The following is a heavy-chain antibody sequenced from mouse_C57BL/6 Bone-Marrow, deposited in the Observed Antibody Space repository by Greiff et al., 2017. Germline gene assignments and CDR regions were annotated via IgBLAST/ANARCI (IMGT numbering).Heavy chain of an antibody. D-gene: IGHD2-3*01. Sequence: EVQLQQSGPELVKPGASVKISCKASGYTFTDYYMNWVKQSHGKSLEWIGDINPNNGGTSYNQKFKGKATLTVDKSSSTAYMELRSLTSEDSAVYYGANGYYGGFAYWGQGTLVTVSA. CDR3: ANGYYGGFAY. J-gene: IGHJ3*01. CDR2: INPNNGGT. CDR1: GYTFTDYY. V-gene: IGHV1-26*01.